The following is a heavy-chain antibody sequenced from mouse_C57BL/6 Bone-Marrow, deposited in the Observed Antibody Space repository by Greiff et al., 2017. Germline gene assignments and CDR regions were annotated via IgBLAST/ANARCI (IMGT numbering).Heavy chain of an antibody. D-gene: IGHD4-1*01. CDR3: ARYPSTNWVYAMDY. CDR1: GYTFTSYG. Sequence: QVQLQQSGAELARPGASVKLSCKASGYTFTSYGISWVKQRTGQGLEWIGEIYPRSGNTYYNEKFKGKATLTADKSSSTAYMELRSLTSEDSAVYFCARYPSTNWVYAMDYWGQGTSGTVSS. CDR2: IYPRSGNT. J-gene: IGHJ4*01. V-gene: IGHV1-81*01.